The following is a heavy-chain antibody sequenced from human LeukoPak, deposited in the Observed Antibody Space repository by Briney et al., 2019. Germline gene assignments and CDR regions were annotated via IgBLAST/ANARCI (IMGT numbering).Heavy chain of an antibody. V-gene: IGHV3-7*01. CDR3: TRDGSGWSVY. CDR1: GFDFSTSW. CDR2: ISPDGNER. Sequence: PGGSLTLSRAPSGFDFSTSWMGWVRQAPGKGLEWVINISPDGNERYSVDSVKGRFTISRENAENSLYLQMKGLEVEDTAMYYCTRDGSGWSVYWGQGALVTVSS. D-gene: IGHD6-19*01. J-gene: IGHJ4*02.